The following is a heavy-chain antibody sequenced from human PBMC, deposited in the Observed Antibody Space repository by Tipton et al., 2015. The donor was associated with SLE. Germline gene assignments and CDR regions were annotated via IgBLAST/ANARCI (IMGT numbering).Heavy chain of an antibody. Sequence: SLXLSCTASGFTFGDYAMSWVRQAPGKGLEWVGFIRSKAYGGTTEYAASVKGRFTISRDDSKSIAYLQMNSLKTEDKAVYYCTRENSGSGWYPHRFDCWGQGTLVTVSS. CDR2: IRSKAYGGTT. J-gene: IGHJ4*02. D-gene: IGHD6-19*01. CDR3: TRENSGSGWYPHRFDC. V-gene: IGHV3-49*04. CDR1: GFTFGDYA.